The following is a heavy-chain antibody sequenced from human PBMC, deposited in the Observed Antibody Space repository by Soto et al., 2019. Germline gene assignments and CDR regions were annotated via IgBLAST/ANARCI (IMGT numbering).Heavy chain of an antibody. J-gene: IGHJ4*02. CDR1: GFTFSSYA. CDR3: ARDFSGYFDY. V-gene: IGHV3-30-3*01. Sequence: GGSLRLSCAASGFTFSSYAMHWVRQAPGKGLEWVAVISYDGSNKYYADSVKGRFTISRDNSKNTLYLQMNSLRAEDTAVYYCARDFSGYFDYWGQGTLVTVSS. CDR2: ISYDGSNK. D-gene: IGHD3-3*01.